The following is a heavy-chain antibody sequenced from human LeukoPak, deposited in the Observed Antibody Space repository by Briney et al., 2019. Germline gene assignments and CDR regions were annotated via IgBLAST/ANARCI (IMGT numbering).Heavy chain of an antibody. Sequence: GVLRLSCAASGFIFTSHWMFWVRQVPGKGLVWVSRINGDGSRREYADPVKGRFTISRDNAKNTLYLQMNSLSAEDTGLYYCVRDPRGDGSSTFGYWGQGTLVTVSS. CDR1: GFIFTSHW. CDR2: INGDGSRR. J-gene: IGHJ4*02. V-gene: IGHV3-74*01. D-gene: IGHD1-26*01. CDR3: VRDPRGDGSSTFGY.